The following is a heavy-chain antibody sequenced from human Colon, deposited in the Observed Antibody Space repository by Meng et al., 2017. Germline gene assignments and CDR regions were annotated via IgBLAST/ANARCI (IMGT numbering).Heavy chain of an antibody. CDR3: AREWRHYYSSGSSDY. V-gene: IGHV4-30-4*01. Sequence: QVHLQESGPGLVKPSQTLSLTCTVSGGSINSENYYWTWVRQAPGKGPEWIGHVFYNGGSFSDPSLRSRVTISIDTSKNQYSLNLNSVTAADTAVYYCAREWRHYYSSGSSDYWGPGVLVTVSS. CDR2: VFYNGGS. J-gene: IGHJ4*02. D-gene: IGHD3-10*01. CDR1: GGSINSENYY.